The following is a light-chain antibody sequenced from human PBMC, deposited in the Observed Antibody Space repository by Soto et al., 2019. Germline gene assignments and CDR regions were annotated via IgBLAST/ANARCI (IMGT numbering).Light chain of an antibody. CDR2: DVS. CDR1: QSIGSW. V-gene: IGKV1-5*01. Sequence: DIQMTQSPSTLSASVVDRATITCRASQSIGSWLAWYQQKPGKAPKLLIYDVSSLESGVPSRFSGRASGTEFSLAISSLQPDDFATYFIEQDKVCPWVLGPGTKVDIK. CDR3: EQDKVCPWV. J-gene: IGKJ1*01.